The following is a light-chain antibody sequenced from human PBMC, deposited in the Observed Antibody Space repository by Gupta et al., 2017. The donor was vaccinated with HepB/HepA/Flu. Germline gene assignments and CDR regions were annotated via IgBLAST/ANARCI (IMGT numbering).Light chain of an antibody. CDR2: DVS. J-gene: IGLJ3*02. Sequence: QSALAQPASVSGSSGQSITFSCTGTSSDVGDYNSVSWYQQHPGKAPKLMIYDVSNRPSGVSNRFSGSKSGSTASLTISGLQAEDEADYYCSSYTSSSTWVFGGGTKLTVL. CDR3: SSYTSSSTWV. CDR1: SSDVGDYNS. V-gene: IGLV2-14*03.